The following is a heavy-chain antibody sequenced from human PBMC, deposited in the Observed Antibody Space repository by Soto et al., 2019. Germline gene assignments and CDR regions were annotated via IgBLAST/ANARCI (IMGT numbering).Heavy chain of an antibody. J-gene: IGHJ4*02. D-gene: IGHD4-17*01. CDR3: ARDMGVNDHGDYVYY. V-gene: IGHV1-18*01. CDR1: GYTFTNYG. CDR2: ISGYNGNT. Sequence: QGHLVQSGAEVKKPGASVTVSCKASGYTFTNYGISSARQAPGQGPEWRGWISGYNGNTKYAPQFQVIVTLTSDTSTSTSYIQLRSLRSAATAIYYCARDMGVNDHGDYVYYWGQGTLVTVSS.